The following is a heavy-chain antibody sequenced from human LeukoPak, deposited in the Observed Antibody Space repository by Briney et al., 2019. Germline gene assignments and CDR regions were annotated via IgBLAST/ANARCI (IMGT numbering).Heavy chain of an antibody. J-gene: IGHJ3*02. CDR2: IYYSGST. V-gene: IGHV4-39*07. Sequence: SQTLSLTCSVSGGSISDSGFYWGWIRQPPGKGLEFIGTIYYSGSTVYNPSLKSRVTMSIDTSKNQFSLNLNSVTAADTAVYYCAREGWGVAGSGDEAFDIWGQGTLVTVSS. D-gene: IGHD6-13*01. CDR1: GGSISDSGFY. CDR3: AREGWGVAGSGDEAFDI.